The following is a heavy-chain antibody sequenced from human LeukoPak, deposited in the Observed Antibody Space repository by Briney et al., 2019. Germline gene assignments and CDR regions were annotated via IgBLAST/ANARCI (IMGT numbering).Heavy chain of an antibody. V-gene: IGHV4-39*01. Sequence: KPSETLSLACTVSGGSISSSSYYWVWIRQPPGKGLEWIGTLYYSGSTYYNASLKSRVTISVDTSKNQFSLKLSSVTAADTAVYYCARRFPAHYFDYWGQGTLVTVS. J-gene: IGHJ4*02. D-gene: IGHD6-25*01. CDR1: GGSISSSSYY. CDR2: LYYSGST. CDR3: ARRFPAHYFDY.